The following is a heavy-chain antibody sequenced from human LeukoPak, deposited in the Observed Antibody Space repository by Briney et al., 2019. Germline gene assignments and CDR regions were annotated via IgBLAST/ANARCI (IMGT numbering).Heavy chain of an antibody. D-gene: IGHD4-17*01. CDR3: ARGSAVSTDVYYYYGMDV. V-gene: IGHV1-2*04. Sequence: ASVKVSCKASGYTFTGYYMHWVRQAPGQGLEWMGWINPNSGGTNYAQKSQGWVTMTRDTSISTAYMELSRLRSDDTAVYYCARGSAVSTDVYYYYGMDVWGKGTTVTVSS. CDR2: INPNSGGT. J-gene: IGHJ6*04. CDR1: GYTFTGYY.